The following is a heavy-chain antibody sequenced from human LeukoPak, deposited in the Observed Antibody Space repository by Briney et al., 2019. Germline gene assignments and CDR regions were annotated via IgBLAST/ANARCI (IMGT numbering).Heavy chain of an antibody. Sequence: ASVKVSCKASGYTFTTHDINWVRQATGQGLEWLGWMSPNSGDTGYAQKFQGRVTMTSDSSISTAFMELSSLRSGDTAIYYCVRTPPNWGFDYWGQGTLVTVSS. D-gene: IGHD3-16*01. CDR1: GYTFTTHD. V-gene: IGHV1-8*01. J-gene: IGHJ4*02. CDR2: MSPNSGDT. CDR3: VRTPPNWGFDY.